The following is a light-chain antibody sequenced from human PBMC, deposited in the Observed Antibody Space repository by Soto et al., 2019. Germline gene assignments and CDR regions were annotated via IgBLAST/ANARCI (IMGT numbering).Light chain of an antibody. Sequence: EIVLAQSPGTLSFSPGERVTLSCRASKSISNNHLAWYQQKPGQAPRLLIHGTSNRATGIPDRFSGSGSGNEFTLTFTRLEPEDFAVYYGEYYGSSSTFGYWTKVDIX. V-gene: IGKV3-20*01. J-gene: IGKJ3*01. CDR1: KSISNNH. CDR2: GTS. CDR3: EYYGSSST.